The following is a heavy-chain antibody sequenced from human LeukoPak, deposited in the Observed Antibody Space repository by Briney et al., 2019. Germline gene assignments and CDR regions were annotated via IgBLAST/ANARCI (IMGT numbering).Heavy chain of an antibody. CDR1: GGSISSGSYY. D-gene: IGHD1-26*01. CDR3: ARGAAGSGSLKDY. V-gene: IGHV4-61*02. J-gene: IGHJ4*02. Sequence: SQTLSLTCTVSGGSISSGSYYWSWIRQPAGKGLEWIGRIYTSGSTNYNPSLKSRVTISVDASKNQFSLKLSSVTAADTAVYYCARGAAGSGSLKDYWGQETLVTVSS. CDR2: IYTSGST.